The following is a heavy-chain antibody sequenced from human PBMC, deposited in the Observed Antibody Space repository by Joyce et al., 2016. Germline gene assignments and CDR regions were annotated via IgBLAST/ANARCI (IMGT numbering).Heavy chain of an antibody. V-gene: IGHV3-30*04. CDR1: GVTFNSYA. CDR3: ARDFCYGVLASCFYYGMDV. CDR2: ISYDKITR. D-gene: IGHD2-15*01. J-gene: IGHJ6*02. Sequence: QVQLVESGGGVVQPGRSLRLACAASGVTFNSYAMYWVRQASGKRLEWLEVISYDKITRYYADSVKCRFTISRDNSKNTLYLQMNSLRVEDTAVYYCARDFCYGVLASCFYYGMDVWGQGTTVTVSS.